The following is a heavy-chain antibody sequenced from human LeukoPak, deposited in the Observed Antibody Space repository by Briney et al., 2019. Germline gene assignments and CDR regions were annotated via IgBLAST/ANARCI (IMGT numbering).Heavy chain of an antibody. Sequence: SETLSLTCNVSGVSIRTSTYYWNWIRQSPGKGLEWIGCVSDSGTTKYNPSPKSRVTISVDTSKNHFSLILMSVTAADTAVYYCARGYYEPFQSWGQGTLVTVSS. V-gene: IGHV4-61*03. CDR1: GVSIRTSTYY. CDR3: ARGYYEPFQS. D-gene: IGHD3-22*01. J-gene: IGHJ4*02. CDR2: VSDSGTT.